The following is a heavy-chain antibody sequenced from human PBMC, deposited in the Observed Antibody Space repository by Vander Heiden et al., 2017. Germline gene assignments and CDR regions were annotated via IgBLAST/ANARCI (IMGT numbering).Heavy chain of an antibody. CDR2: MGTAGDT. D-gene: IGHD1-26*01. CDR1: GFTFSGYD. J-gene: IGHJ3*02. V-gene: IGHV3-13*01. Sequence: EVQLVVSGGGLVQPGGYLRLSCTASGFTFSGYDMHWVRKATGKGLEWVSAMGTAGDTYYPGSVKGRFTISRENAKNSLYLQMNSLRAGDTAVYYCARDGIVAGAFDIWGQGTMVTVSS. CDR3: ARDGIVAGAFDI.